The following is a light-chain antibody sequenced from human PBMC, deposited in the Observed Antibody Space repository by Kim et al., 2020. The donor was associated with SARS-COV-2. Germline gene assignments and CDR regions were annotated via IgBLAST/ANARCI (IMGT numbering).Light chain of an antibody. CDR3: QQYGSSPRT. V-gene: IGKV3-20*01. J-gene: IGKJ2*01. Sequence: LSPGERAPLSCRASQSVSHSYLPWYQQTPPQAPTLLICGTSSSATDTPDRFSGSGSETHFTLTISRLAPRDFAVYYCQQYGSSPRTFGQGTKL. CDR2: GTS. CDR1: QSVSHSY.